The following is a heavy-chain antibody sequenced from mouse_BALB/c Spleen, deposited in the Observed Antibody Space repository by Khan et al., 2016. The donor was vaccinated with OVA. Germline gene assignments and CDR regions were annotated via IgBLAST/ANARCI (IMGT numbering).Heavy chain of an antibody. D-gene: IGHD2-3*01. CDR3: ARIDGGDFDY. Sequence: EVKLLESGPGLVKPSQSLSLTCTVTGYSIPRDYAWNWIRQFPGNQLEWMGYISSSGNTKYNPSLTSRVSITRDTSKNQFFLQLNSVTIEDTATYDCARIDGGDFDYWGQGTTRTVAS. CDR2: ISSSGNT. J-gene: IGHJ2*01. V-gene: IGHV3-2*02. CDR1: GYSIPRDYA.